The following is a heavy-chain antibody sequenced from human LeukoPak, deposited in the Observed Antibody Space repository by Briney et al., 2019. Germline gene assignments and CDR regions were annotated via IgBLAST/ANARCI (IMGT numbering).Heavy chain of an antibody. D-gene: IGHD6-19*01. Sequence: PGGSLRLSCAASGFTFDDYAMHWVRQAPGKGLEWVSGFSWNSGRTGYADSVKGRFTISRDNAKNSLYLQMNSLRAEDTALYYCAKGSKNSGWTHNWFDPWGQGTLVTVSS. CDR3: AKGSKNSGWTHNWFDP. CDR2: FSWNSGRT. V-gene: IGHV3-9*01. CDR1: GFTFDDYA. J-gene: IGHJ5*02.